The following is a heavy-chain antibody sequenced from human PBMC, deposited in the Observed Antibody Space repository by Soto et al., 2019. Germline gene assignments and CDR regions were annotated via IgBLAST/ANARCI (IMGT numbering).Heavy chain of an antibody. CDR2: ISYDGTNK. D-gene: IGHD3-22*01. CDR3: AKADSYYYDSSGYYYPSGQFEY. V-gene: IGHV3-30*18. CDR1: GFTFSSYG. J-gene: IGHJ4*02. Sequence: PGGSLRLSCAASGFTFSSYGMHWVRQAPGKGLEWVALISYDGTNKYYADSVKGRFTISRDNSKNTLYLQMNSLRAEDTAVYYCAKADSYYYDSSGYYYPSGQFEYWGQGTLVTVSS.